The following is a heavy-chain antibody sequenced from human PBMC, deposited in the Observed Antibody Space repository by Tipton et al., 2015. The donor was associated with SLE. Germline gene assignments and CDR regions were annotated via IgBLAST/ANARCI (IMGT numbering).Heavy chain of an antibody. D-gene: IGHD5-24*01. CDR1: GESFNGYF. V-gene: IGHV4-34*12. J-gene: IGHJ3*02. CDR2: IIHSGVT. CDR3: ARHPGDGAFDI. Sequence: TLSLTCAVYGESFNGYFWTWIRQPPGKGLEWIAEIIHSGVTNYNPSLRSRVTISVDMSKNHFSLKLTSVTAADTAVYYCARHPGDGAFDIWGRGTMVTVSS.